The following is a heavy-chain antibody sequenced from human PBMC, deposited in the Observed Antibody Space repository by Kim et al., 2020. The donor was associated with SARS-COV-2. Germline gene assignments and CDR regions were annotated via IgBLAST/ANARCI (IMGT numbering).Heavy chain of an antibody. CDR1: GGSISSSSYY. Sequence: SETLSLTCTVSGGSISSSSYYWGWIRQPPGKGLEWIGSIYYSGSTYYNPSLKSRVTISVDTSKNQFSLKLSSVTAADTAVYYCARQEDIVVVPAAITSDYWGQGTLVTVSS. J-gene: IGHJ4*02. CDR3: ARQEDIVVVPAAITSDY. D-gene: IGHD2-2*01. V-gene: IGHV4-39*01. CDR2: IYYSGST.